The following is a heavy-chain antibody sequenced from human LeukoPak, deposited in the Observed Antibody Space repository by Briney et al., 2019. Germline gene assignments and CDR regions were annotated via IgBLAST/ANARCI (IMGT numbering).Heavy chain of an antibody. CDR1: GVSFSGYY. Sequence: SGTLSLTCAVYGVSFSGYYWSWLSQPPGKGMEWIESIYYSGSTYYNPSLKSRVTISVDTSKNPFSLKLSSVTAADTAVYYCARQHALDGCLVLDVWGQGTTVTASS. D-gene: IGHD5-24*01. J-gene: IGHJ6*01. CDR2: IYYSGST. CDR3: ARQHALDGCLVLDV. V-gene: IGHV4-34*01.